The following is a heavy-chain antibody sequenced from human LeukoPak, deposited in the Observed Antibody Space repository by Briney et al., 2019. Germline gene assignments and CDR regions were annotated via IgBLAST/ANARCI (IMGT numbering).Heavy chain of an antibody. CDR2: IYYSGST. Sequence: SETLSLTCTVSGGSISSSSYYWGWIRQPPGKGLEWIGCIYYSGSTYYNPSLKSRVTISVDTSKNQFSLKLSSVTAADTAVYYCARNEYSSSENWFDPWGQGTLVTVSS. D-gene: IGHD6-6*01. V-gene: IGHV4-39*01. CDR3: ARNEYSSSENWFDP. CDR1: GGSISSSSYY. J-gene: IGHJ5*02.